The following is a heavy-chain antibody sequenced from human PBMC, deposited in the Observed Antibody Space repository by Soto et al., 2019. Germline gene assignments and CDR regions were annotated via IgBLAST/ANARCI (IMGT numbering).Heavy chain of an antibody. Sequence: EVQLLESGGGLVQPGGSLRLSCAASGFTFSSYAMSWVRQAPGKGLDWVSAISVSVGSTYYADYVKGRFTISRDNSKNTLDLQMNRLRAEDTAVYYCAKVERAVAGIIDWGQGTLVTVSS. CDR2: ISVSVGST. V-gene: IGHV3-23*01. J-gene: IGHJ4*02. CDR1: GFTFSSYA. D-gene: IGHD6-19*01. CDR3: AKVERAVAGIID.